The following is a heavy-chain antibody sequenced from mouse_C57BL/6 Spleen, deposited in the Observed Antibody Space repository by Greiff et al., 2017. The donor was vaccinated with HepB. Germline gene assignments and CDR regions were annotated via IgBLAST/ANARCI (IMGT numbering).Heavy chain of an antibody. Sequence: QVHVKQSGAELVRPGTSVKLSCKASGYTFTSYWMHWVKQRPGQGLEWIGVIDPSDSYTNYNQKFKGKATLTVDTSSSTAYMQLSSLTSEDSAVYYCARRGDYDAGAWFAYWGQGTLVTVSA. CDR3: ARRGDYDAGAWFAY. V-gene: IGHV1-59*01. CDR1: GYTFTSYW. D-gene: IGHD2-4*01. J-gene: IGHJ3*01. CDR2: IDPSDSYT.